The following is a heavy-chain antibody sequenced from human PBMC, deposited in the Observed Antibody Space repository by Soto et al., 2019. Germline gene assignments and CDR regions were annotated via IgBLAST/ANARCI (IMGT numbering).Heavy chain of an antibody. D-gene: IGHD6-13*01. CDR1: DGSISGEDCY. J-gene: IGHJ5*02. CDR3: ARAWTATAGWANWFDR. CDR2: IHYSGST. V-gene: IGHV4-31*03. Sequence: VQLQESGPGLVEPSQTLSLTCTVSDGSISGEDCYWSWIRKYSGRGLEWIGYIHYSGSTYYNPSLKSRVIISVDTSKTQFFLNLSSVTAADTAVYYCARAWTATAGWANWFDRWGQGTLVTVSS.